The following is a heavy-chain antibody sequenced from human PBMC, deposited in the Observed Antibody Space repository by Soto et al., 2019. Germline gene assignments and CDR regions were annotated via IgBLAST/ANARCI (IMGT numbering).Heavy chain of an antibody. V-gene: IGHV2-70*01. D-gene: IGHD3-3*01. CDR3: ARMPYLYDFWSGYRAGIDY. CDR1: GFSLSTSGMC. Sequence: SGPTLVNPTQTLTLTCTFSGFSLSTSGMCVSWIRQLPGKALEWLALIDWDDDKYYSTSLKTRLTISKDTSKNQVVLTMTNMDPVDTATYYCARMPYLYDFWSGYRAGIDYWGQGTLVTVSS. CDR2: IDWDDDK. J-gene: IGHJ4*02.